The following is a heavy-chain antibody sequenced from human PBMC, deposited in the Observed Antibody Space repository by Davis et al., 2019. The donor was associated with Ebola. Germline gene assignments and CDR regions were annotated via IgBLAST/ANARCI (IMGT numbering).Heavy chain of an antibody. CDR1: GFIFRNYV. V-gene: IGHV3-23*01. J-gene: IGHJ3*01. Sequence: GGSLRLSCAASGFIFRNYVMSWVRQAPGKGLEWVSTLGLSGDTYYADSVKGRFTISRDNSMTTLHLQMNSLRVEDTAIYYCAKDTSNVWFDVWGQGTMVTVSS. D-gene: IGHD1-26*01. CDR3: AKDTSNVWFDV. CDR2: LGLSGDT.